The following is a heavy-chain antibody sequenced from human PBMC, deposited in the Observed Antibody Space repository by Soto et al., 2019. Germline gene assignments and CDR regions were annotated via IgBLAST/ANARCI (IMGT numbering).Heavy chain of an antibody. CDR3: ARLGIFDILSGNWFDL. D-gene: IGHD3-9*01. CDR2: IYDSGIT. Sequence: QVPLQESGPRLVKPSETLSLTCTVSGGSMSGYYWSWIRQPPGRALEWIASIYDSGITDYNPSLESRVTISIDTSKNHFSLKLNSLTAADTAVYYCARLGIFDILSGNWFDLWGQGTLVTVSS. J-gene: IGHJ5*02. CDR1: GGSMSGYY. V-gene: IGHV4-59*08.